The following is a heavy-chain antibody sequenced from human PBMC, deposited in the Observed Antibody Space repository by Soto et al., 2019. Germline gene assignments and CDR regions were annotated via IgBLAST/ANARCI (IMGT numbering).Heavy chain of an antibody. CDR2: TSSSDSTI. Sequence: EVQLVESGGGLVQPGGSLRLSCAVCGFVFSDYEVNWIRQAPGKGLEWVSYTSSSDSTIYYADSVKGRFTISRDNAKNSLYLQMNSLRAEDTAVYYCARQNGSGWEALFDYWGQGTLVTVSS. J-gene: IGHJ4*02. V-gene: IGHV3-48*03. D-gene: IGHD6-19*01. CDR3: ARQNGSGWEALFDY. CDR1: GFVFSDYE.